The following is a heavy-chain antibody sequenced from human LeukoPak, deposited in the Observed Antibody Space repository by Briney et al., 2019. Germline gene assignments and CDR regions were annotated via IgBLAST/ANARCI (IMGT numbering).Heavy chain of an antibody. CDR1: GYTFTSYY. V-gene: IGHV1-69*04. CDR2: IIPILGIA. D-gene: IGHD2-15*01. CDR3: ATVVAATPWWFDP. J-gene: IGHJ5*02. Sequence: GASVKVSCKASGYTFTSYYMHWVRQAPGQGLEWMGRIIPILGIANYAQKFQGRVTITADKSTSTAYMELSSLRSEDTAVYYCATVVAATPWWFDPWGQGTLVTVSS.